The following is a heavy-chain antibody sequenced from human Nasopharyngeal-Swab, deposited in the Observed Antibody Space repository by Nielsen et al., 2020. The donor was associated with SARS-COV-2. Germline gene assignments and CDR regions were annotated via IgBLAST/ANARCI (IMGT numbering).Heavy chain of an antibody. D-gene: IGHD2-8*01. V-gene: IGHV3-30*02. Sequence: GEPLKISCAASGFTFSSYGMHWVRQAPGKGLEWVAFIRYDGSNKYYADSVKGRFTISRDNSKNTLYLQMNSLRAEDTAVYYCANERNLVLMVYAFDYWGQGTLVTVSS. CDR1: GFTFSSYG. CDR2: IRYDGSNK. J-gene: IGHJ4*02. CDR3: ANERNLVLMVYAFDY.